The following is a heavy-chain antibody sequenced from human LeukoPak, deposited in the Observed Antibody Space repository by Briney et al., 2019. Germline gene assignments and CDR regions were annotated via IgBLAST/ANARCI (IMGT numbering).Heavy chain of an antibody. D-gene: IGHD3-16*01. V-gene: IGHV1-18*01. CDR1: GYTFSNHG. CDR2: ISAHTGNT. CDR3: ARAEGDYDPLNWIDP. Sequence: ASVKVSCKASGYTFSNHGIGWVRQAPGQGLEWVGWISAHTGNTNYAQKVQGRVTMTTDTSTGTAYMELRSLTSDDTAVYYCARAEGDYDPLNWIDPWGQGTLVIVSS. J-gene: IGHJ5*02.